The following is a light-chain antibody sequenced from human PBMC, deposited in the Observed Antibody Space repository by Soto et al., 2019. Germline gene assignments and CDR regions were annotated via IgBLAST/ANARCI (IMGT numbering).Light chain of an antibody. CDR3: QQLNSYSIT. Sequence: FHMTQSPSSLSASVGDTVTLTCRASQGISSYLSWYQQKPGKAPKLLIYAASTLQSGVPSRFSGSGSGTDFTLTISSLQPEDFATYYCQQLNSYSITFGQGTRLEIK. V-gene: IGKV1-9*01. CDR1: QGISSY. J-gene: IGKJ5*01. CDR2: AAS.